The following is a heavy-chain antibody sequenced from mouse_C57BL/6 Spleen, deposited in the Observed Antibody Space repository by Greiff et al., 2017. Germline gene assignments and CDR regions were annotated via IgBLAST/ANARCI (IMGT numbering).Heavy chain of an antibody. CDR2: IYPGDGDT. Sequence: QVQLKQSGPELVKPGASVKISCKASGYAFSSSWMNWVKQRPGKGLEWIGRIYPGDGDTNYNGKFKGKATLTADKSSSTAYMQLSSLTSEDSAVYFCARSGLRHYFDYWGQGTTLTVSS. CDR1: GYAFSSSW. V-gene: IGHV1-82*01. D-gene: IGHD3-2*02. J-gene: IGHJ2*01. CDR3: ARSGLRHYFDY.